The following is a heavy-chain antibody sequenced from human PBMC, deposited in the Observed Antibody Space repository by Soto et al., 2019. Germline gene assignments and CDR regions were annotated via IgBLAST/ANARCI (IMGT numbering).Heavy chain of an antibody. V-gene: IGHV4-31*03. J-gene: IGHJ5*02. CDR3: ARDPVETTGFDP. CDR1: GGSISSGGNY. Sequence: SETLSLTCTVSGGSISSGGNYWSWIRQHPGKGLEWIGYIYYSGNTYYNPSLKSRVTISRDTSKNQFSLKLSSVTAADTAVYYCARDPVETTGFDPWGRGTLVTVS. CDR2: IYYSGNT. D-gene: IGHD4-17*01.